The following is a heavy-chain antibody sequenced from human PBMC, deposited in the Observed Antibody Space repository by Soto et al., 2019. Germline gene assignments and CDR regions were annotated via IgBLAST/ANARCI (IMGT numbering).Heavy chain of an antibody. CDR3: ATQEVGGSYVYTFDP. V-gene: IGHV4-59*08. CDR1: GGSISSYY. Sequence: PSETLSLTCNVSGGSISSYYWSWIRQPPGKGLERIGYIYYSGSTNYNPSLKSRVTISVDTSKNQFSLKLSSVTAADTAVYYCATQEVGGSYVYTFDPWGQGTLVTVSS. J-gene: IGHJ5*02. D-gene: IGHD1-26*01. CDR2: IYYSGST.